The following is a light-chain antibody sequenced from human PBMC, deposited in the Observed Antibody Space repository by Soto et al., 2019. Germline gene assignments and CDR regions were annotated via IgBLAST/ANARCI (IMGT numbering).Light chain of an antibody. J-gene: IGKJ1*01. CDR3: QHYASFSGT. CDR2: KSS. Sequence: DIQITHSPCTLSSSLVGRVTITFRSSQSVSSWVAWYHLKPGKAPKLLIYKSSTLETGVPSRFSGSGSRTEFTLTISSLQPDDFATYYCQHYASFSGTLGQGTKVDIK. V-gene: IGKV1-5*03. CDR1: QSVSSW.